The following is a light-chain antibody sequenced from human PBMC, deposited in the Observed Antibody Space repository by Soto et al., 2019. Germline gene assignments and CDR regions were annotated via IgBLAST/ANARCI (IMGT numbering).Light chain of an antibody. CDR1: QSVLYSSNNKNY. Sequence: DIVMTQSPDSLSVSLGARVTINCKSSQSVLYSSNNKNYLAWYQQKPGQPPKLLIYWASTRESGVPDRFSGSGSGTDFTLTISSLQAEDVAVYYCQQYNSTPLTFGQGTKVEIK. V-gene: IGKV4-1*01. CDR2: WAS. J-gene: IGKJ1*01. CDR3: QQYNSTPLT.